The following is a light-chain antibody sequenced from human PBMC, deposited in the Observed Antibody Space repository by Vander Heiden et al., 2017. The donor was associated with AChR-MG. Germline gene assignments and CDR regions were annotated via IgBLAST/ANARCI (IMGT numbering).Light chain of an antibody. CDR1: HDISNY. Sequence: DIQMTQSPSSLSASAADRVTIPCQASHDISNYLNWYQQKPGKAPKLLIYDASNFETGVPSRFSGSGSGTDFTFTISSLQPEDIATYYCQQDDNLPITFGQGTRLEIK. CDR2: DAS. CDR3: QQDDNLPIT. J-gene: IGKJ5*01. V-gene: IGKV1-33*01.